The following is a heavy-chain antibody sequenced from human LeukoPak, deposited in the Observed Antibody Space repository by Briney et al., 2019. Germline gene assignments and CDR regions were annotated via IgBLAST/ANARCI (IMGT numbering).Heavy chain of an antibody. J-gene: IGHJ4*02. CDR3: ATNYYDSSGYPSYFDY. CDR2: ISYDGSNK. CDR1: GFTFSSYA. D-gene: IGHD3-22*01. Sequence: GGSLRLSCAASGFTFSSYAMHWVRQAPGKGLEWVAVISYDGSNKYYADSVKGRFTISRDNSKNTLYLQMNSLRAEDTAVYYCATNYYDSSGYPSYFDYWGQGTLVTVSS. V-gene: IGHV3-30*04.